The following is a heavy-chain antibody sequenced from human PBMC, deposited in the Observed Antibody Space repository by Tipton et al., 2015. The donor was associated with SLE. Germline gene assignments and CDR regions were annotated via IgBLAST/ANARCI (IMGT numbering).Heavy chain of an antibody. CDR3: ARVRVDTAMGVFDF. CDR2: ISTYNGNT. CDR1: GYTFTTYG. D-gene: IGHD5-18*01. J-gene: IGHJ4*02. Sequence: QLVQSGVEVKKPGASVRVSCKASGYTFTTYGISWVRQAPGQGLEWMGWISTYNGNTNYAQKLQGRVTMTSDTSTSTAYMELRSLRSDDTAIYYWARVRVDTAMGVFDFWARDPWSPSPQ. V-gene: IGHV1-18*01.